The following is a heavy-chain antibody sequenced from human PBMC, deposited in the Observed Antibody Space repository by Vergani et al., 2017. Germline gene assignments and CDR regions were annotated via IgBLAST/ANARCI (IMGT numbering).Heavy chain of an antibody. Sequence: QVQLQQWGAGLLKPSETLSLTCAVYGGSFSGYYWSWIRQPPGKGLEWIGEINHSGSTNYNPSLKSRVTISVDTSKNQISLKLSSVTAADTDVYYCASDVTKRQGVWGKGTTVTVSS. CDR2: INHSGST. D-gene: IGHD1/OR15-1a*01. CDR3: ASDVTKRQGV. J-gene: IGHJ6*04. V-gene: IGHV4-34*01. CDR1: GGSFSGYY.